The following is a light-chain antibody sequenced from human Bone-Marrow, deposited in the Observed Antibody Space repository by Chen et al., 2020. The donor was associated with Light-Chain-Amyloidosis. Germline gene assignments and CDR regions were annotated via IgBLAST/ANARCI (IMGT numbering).Light chain of an antibody. J-gene: IGLJ3*02. CDR1: SGSIATNY. Sequence: NFMLTQPHSVSESPGETVIISCTSSSGSIATNYVQWYQQRPGSSPTTVIYEDDQSPSGVPDGLSGSSDRSTNSPPLTNSGLKTEDEAGYRCQCYQGSSQGVFCGWTKLTVL. CDR3: QCYQGSSQGV. CDR2: EDD. V-gene: IGLV6-57*01.